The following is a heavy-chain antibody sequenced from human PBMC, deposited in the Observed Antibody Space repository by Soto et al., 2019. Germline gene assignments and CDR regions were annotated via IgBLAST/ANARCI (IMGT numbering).Heavy chain of an antibody. V-gene: IGHV5-51*01. D-gene: IGHD6-13*01. CDR1: GYSFTSYW. CDR2: IYPGDSDT. CDR3: ARQVSSSSSDYYYYGMDV. Sequence: GESLKISCKGSGYSFTSYWIGWVRQMPWKGLEWMGIIYPGDSDTRYSPSFQGQVTISADKSISTAYLQWSSLKASDTAMYYCARQVSSSSSDYYYYGMDVWGQGTTVTVSS. J-gene: IGHJ6*02.